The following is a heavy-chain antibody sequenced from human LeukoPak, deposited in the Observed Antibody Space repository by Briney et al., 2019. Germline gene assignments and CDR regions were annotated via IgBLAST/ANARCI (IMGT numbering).Heavy chain of an antibody. CDR3: ARELGYSYDYDY. J-gene: IGHJ4*02. Sequence: GGSLRLSCAASGFTFSSYSMNWVRQAPGKGLEWVSSISSSSSYIYYADSVKGRFTISRDNAKNSLYLQMNSLRAEDTAVYYCARELGYSYDYDYWGQGTLVTVSS. CDR1: GFTFSSYS. V-gene: IGHV3-21*01. CDR2: ISSSSSYI. D-gene: IGHD5-18*01.